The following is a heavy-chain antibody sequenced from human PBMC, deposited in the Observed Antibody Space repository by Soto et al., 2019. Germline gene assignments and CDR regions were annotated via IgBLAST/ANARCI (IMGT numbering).Heavy chain of an antibody. D-gene: IGHD2-15*01. CDR1: GFTFSDYY. CDR3: ATDIVVVVAANSRAFDI. CDR2: ISSSSSYT. J-gene: IGHJ3*02. Sequence: GGSLRLSCAASGFTFSDYYMSWIRQAPGKGLEWVSYISSSSSYTNYADSVKGRFTISRDNAKNSLYLQMNSLRAEDTAVYYCATDIVVVVAANSRAFDIWGQGTMVTVSS. V-gene: IGHV3-11*06.